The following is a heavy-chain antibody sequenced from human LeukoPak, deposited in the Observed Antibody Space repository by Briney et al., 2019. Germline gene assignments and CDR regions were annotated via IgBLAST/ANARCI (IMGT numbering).Heavy chain of an antibody. D-gene: IGHD6-13*01. J-gene: IGHJ5*02. CDR2: IKQDASEK. V-gene: IGHV3-7*01. CDR3: ARDHSSSWARSWFDP. CDR1: GFTFSSYW. Sequence: GGSLRLSCAASGFTFSSYWMSWVRQAPGKGLEWVDNIKQDASEKYYVDSVKGRFTISRDNAKNSLYLQMNSLRAEDTAVYYCARDHSSSWARSWFDPWGQGTLVTVSS.